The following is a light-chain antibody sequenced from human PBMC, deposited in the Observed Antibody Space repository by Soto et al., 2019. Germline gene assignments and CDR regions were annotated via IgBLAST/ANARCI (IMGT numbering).Light chain of an antibody. J-gene: IGLJ2*01. CDR3: CSYAGNYTFV. Sequence: QSALTQPRSVSGSPGQSVTISCTGTSSGVGTYNYVSWYQQYPGKAPKLMVYDVNRRPSGVPDRFSGSKSGNTASLTISGLQAEDEADYYCCSYAGNYTFVFGGGTKLTVL. CDR1: SSGVGTYNY. CDR2: DVN. V-gene: IGLV2-11*01.